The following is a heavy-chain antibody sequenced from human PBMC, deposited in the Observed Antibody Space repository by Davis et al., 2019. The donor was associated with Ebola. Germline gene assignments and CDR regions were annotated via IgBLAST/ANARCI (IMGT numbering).Heavy chain of an antibody. CDR2: ISYDGSNK. Sequence: GGSLRLSCAASGFTFSSYAMHWVRQAPGKGLEWVAVISYDGSNKYYADSVKGRFTISRDNSKNTLYLQMNSLRAEDTALYYCADTMGFYYYYGMDVWGQGTTVTVSS. V-gene: IGHV3-30-3*01. D-gene: IGHD3-16*01. J-gene: IGHJ6*02. CDR1: GFTFSSYA. CDR3: ADTMGFYYYYGMDV.